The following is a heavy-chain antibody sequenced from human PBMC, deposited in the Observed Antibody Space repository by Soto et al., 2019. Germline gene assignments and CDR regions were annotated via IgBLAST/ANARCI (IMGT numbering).Heavy chain of an antibody. CDR2: IYYSGST. J-gene: IGHJ5*02. CDR1: GASISSSSYY. Sequence: XAILWLTCTVSGASISSSSYYWGSVRQPPGKGLEWIGSIYYSGSTYYNPSLKSRVTISVDTSKNQFSLKLGSVTAADTAVYYCESYGWLLYGWFDPWGQGTLVTVSS. D-gene: IGHD3-9*01. V-gene: IGHV4-39*01. CDR3: ESYGWLLYGWFDP.